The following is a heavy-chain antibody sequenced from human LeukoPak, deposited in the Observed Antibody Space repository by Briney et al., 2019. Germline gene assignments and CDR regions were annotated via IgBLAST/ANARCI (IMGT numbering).Heavy chain of an antibody. D-gene: IGHD6-6*01. CDR3: ARDPKGNEYSSSYFDY. V-gene: IGHV1-2*02. Sequence: ASVKVSCKASGYTFTGYYIHWVRQAPGQGLEWMGWINPNSGDTNYAQKFQGRVTMTRDTSITTAYMELSRLTSDDTAVYYCARDPKGNEYSSSYFDYWGQGTLVTVSS. CDR1: GYTFTGYY. J-gene: IGHJ4*02. CDR2: INPNSGDT.